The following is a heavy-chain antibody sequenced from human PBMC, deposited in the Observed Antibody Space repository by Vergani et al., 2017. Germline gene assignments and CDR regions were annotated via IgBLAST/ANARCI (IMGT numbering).Heavy chain of an antibody. D-gene: IGHD3-3*01. CDR3: VREETFYDSVSDYLAGYFDH. CDR2: ISGRSSYV. Sequence: EVQMVESGGGLVKPGGSLRLSCETSGFIFSDYNLNWVRQAPGSGLEWVASISGRSSYVNYAVSVKGRFTISRDNAKNSLFLQMNSLRAEDTAGYYCVREETFYDSVSDYLAGYFDHWGQGALVTVSS. V-gene: IGHV3-21*06. CDR1: GFIFSDYN. J-gene: IGHJ4*02.